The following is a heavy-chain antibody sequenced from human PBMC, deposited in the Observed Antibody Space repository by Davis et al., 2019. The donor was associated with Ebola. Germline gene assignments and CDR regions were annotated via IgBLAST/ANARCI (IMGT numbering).Heavy chain of an antibody. V-gene: IGHV3-30*04. J-gene: IGHJ4*02. Sequence: GESLKISCAASGFTFSSYAMHWVRQAPGKGLEWVAVISYDGSNKYYADSVKGRFTISRDNSKNTLYLQMNSLRDEDTAVYYCARGPSGMVRGVNGYCGDGWGQGTLVTVSS. CDR1: GFTFSSYA. D-gene: IGHD3-10*01. CDR3: ARGPSGMVRGVNGYCGDG. CDR2: ISYDGSNK.